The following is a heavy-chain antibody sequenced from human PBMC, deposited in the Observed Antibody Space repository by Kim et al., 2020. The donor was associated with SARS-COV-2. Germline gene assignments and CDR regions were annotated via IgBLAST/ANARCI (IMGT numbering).Heavy chain of an antibody. Sequence: SETLSLTCTVSGGSISSSSYYWGWIRQPPGKGLEWIGSIYYSGSTYYNPSLKSRVTISVDTSKNQFSLKLSSVTAADTAVYYCATFDYEDNWFDPWGQGTLVTVSS. CDR3: ATFDYEDNWFDP. CDR1: GGSISSSSYY. D-gene: IGHD4-17*01. V-gene: IGHV4-39*07. J-gene: IGHJ5*02. CDR2: IYYSGST.